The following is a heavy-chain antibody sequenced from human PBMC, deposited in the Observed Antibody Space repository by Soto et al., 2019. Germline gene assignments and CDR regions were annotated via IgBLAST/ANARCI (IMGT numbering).Heavy chain of an antibody. J-gene: IGHJ4*02. CDR1: GFTFSSYW. D-gene: IGHD3-10*01. CDR2: IKQDGSEK. V-gene: IGHV3-7*05. Sequence: EVQLVESGGGLVQPGGSLRLSCAASGFTFSSYWMSWVRQAPGKGLEWVANIKQDGSEKYYLDSVKGRFTISRDNAKNSLYRQMNSLRAEDTAVYYCARDGSQRITMVRGVMGDYWGQGTLVTVSS. CDR3: ARDGSQRITMVRGVMGDY.